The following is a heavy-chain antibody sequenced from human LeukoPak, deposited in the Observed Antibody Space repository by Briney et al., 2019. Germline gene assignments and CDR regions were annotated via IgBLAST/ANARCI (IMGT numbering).Heavy chain of an antibody. D-gene: IGHD3-16*01. V-gene: IGHV3-23*01. Sequence: PGGSLRLSCAASGFTFSSYAMHWVRQAPGKGLEWVSLISGSGGSTYYADSVKGRFTISRDNSKNTLYLQMNSLRAEDTAAFYCAKDRDDYVWGSYLGAFDIWGQGTMVTVSS. CDR3: AKDRDDYVWGSYLGAFDI. CDR1: GFTFSSYA. J-gene: IGHJ3*02. CDR2: ISGSGGST.